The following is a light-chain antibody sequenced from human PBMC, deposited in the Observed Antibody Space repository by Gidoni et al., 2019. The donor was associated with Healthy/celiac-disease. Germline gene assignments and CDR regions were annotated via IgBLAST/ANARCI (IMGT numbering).Light chain of an antibody. CDR1: QSVSSSY. J-gene: IGKJ4*01. CDR3: QQYGSSPPLT. V-gene: IGKV3-20*01. CDR2: GAS. Sequence: EIVLTQSPGTLSLSPGERATLTCRASQSVSSSYLAGYQQKPGQPPRLLIYGASRRATGIPDRSSGRGSGTDFILTISSLEPEDFAVYYCQQYGSSPPLTFGGGTKVEIK.